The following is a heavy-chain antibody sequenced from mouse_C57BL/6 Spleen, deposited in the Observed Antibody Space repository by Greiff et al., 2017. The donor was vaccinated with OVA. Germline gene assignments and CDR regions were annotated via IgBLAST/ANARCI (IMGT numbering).Heavy chain of an antibody. D-gene: IGHD1-1*01. Sequence: EVHLVESGGGLVKPGGSLKLSCAASGFTFSSYTMSWVRQTPEKRLEWVATISGGGGNTYYPDSVKGRFTISRDNAKNTLYLQMSSLRSEDTALYYCARNYYGSSSYFDYWGQGTTLTVSS. J-gene: IGHJ2*01. V-gene: IGHV5-9*01. CDR1: GFTFSSYT. CDR2: ISGGGGNT. CDR3: ARNYYGSSSYFDY.